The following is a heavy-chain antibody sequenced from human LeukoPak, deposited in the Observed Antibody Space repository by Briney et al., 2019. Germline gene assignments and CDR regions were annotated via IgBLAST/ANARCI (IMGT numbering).Heavy chain of an antibody. V-gene: IGHV3-64*01. CDR2: ISTDGYGT. Sequence: GGSLRLSCAASGFTFSTFAMHWVRQAPGKGLEYVLAISTDGYGTYYGNSVKGRFTISRDNSKNMLYLQMGSLRPEDMAVYYCARYGAGSCYDCWGQGTLVTVSS. D-gene: IGHD2-15*01. CDR1: GFTFSTFA. J-gene: IGHJ4*02. CDR3: ARYGAGSCYDC.